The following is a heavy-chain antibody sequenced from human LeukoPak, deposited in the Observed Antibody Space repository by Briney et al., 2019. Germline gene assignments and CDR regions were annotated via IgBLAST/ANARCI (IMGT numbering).Heavy chain of an antibody. CDR1: GDSITSNY. D-gene: IGHD2-15*01. J-gene: IGHJ4*02. Sequence: SETLSLTCAVSGDSITSNYFSWIRQPPGKGLEWIGYIYYSGSTNYNPSLKSRVTISVDTSKNQFSLKLSSVTAADTAVYYCARLLTTPIYYFDYWGQGTLVTVSS. CDR2: IYYSGST. CDR3: ARLLTTPIYYFDY. V-gene: IGHV4-59*01.